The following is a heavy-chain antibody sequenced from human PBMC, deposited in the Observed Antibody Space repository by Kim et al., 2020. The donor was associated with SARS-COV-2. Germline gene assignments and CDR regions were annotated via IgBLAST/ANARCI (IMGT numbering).Heavy chain of an antibody. Sequence: GGSLRLSCAASGFSFGDSAMHWVRQAPGKGLEWVSGINYNSGRIGYADSVKGRFTISRDNAKKSLYLQMNSLRDEDTALYYCAKARLTDSNWFDPWGQGT. D-gene: IGHD6-25*01. CDR3: AKARLTDSNWFDP. V-gene: IGHV3-9*01. J-gene: IGHJ5*02. CDR2: INYNSGRI. CDR1: GFSFGDSA.